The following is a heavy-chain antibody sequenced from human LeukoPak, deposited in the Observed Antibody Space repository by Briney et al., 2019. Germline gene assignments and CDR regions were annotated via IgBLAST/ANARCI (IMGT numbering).Heavy chain of an antibody. Sequence: PGGSLRLSCAASGFPISSHAMSWVRQPPGKGLEWVAAISNGKTYYADSVRGRFAISRDDSTNTVYLHMNSLRDEDTALYHCVREAGYCAPVCVKTNWFDPWGQGTLVTVSS. CDR2: ISNGKT. CDR1: GFPISSHA. D-gene: IGHD2-15*01. J-gene: IGHJ5*02. V-gene: IGHV3-23*01. CDR3: VREAGYCAPVCVKTNWFDP.